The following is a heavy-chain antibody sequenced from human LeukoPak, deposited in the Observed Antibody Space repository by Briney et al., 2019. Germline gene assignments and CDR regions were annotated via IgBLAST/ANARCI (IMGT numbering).Heavy chain of an antibody. V-gene: IGHV4-59*12. CDR3: ARANFIKYSSGWTFDY. CDR2: IYYSGST. CDR1: GGSISNYY. Sequence: SETLSLTCTVSGGSISNYYWSWIRQPPGKRLEWIGYIYYSGSTYYNPSLKSRVTISVDTSKNQFSLKLSSVTAADTAVYYCARANFIKYSSGWTFDYWGQGTLVTVSS. J-gene: IGHJ4*02. D-gene: IGHD6-19*01.